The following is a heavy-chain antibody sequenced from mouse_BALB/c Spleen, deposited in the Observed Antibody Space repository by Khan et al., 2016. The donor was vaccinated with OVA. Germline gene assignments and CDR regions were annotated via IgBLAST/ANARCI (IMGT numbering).Heavy chain of an antibody. V-gene: IGHV1S81*02. J-gene: IGHJ2*01. CDR3: ARIKKIVATYFDY. CDR1: GYTFTSYW. D-gene: IGHD1-1*01. Sequence: VQLQQSGAELVKAGASVKMSCKASGYTFTSYWMHWVKQRLGQGLEWFAKTNPTNGRTYYNEKFKSKATLTVDKSSSTAYMLLSGPTFEDSAVYYCARIKKIVATYFDYWGQGTTLTVSS. CDR2: TNPTNGRT.